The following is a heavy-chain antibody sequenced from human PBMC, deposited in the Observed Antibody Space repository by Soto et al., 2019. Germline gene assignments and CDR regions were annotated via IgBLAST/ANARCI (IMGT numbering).Heavy chain of an antibody. Sequence: SLRLSCAASGFTFSNAWMSWVRQAPGKGLEWVGRIKSKTDGGTTDYAAPVKGRFTISRDDSKNTLYLQMNSLKTEDTAVYYCTTVVLRYFDWLFPHDAFDIWGQGTMVT. J-gene: IGHJ3*02. CDR3: TTVVLRYFDWLFPHDAFDI. CDR1: GFTFSNAW. CDR2: IKSKTDGGTT. V-gene: IGHV3-15*01. D-gene: IGHD3-9*01.